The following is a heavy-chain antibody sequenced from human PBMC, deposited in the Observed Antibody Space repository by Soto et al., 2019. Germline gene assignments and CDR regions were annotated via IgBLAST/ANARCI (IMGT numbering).Heavy chain of an antibody. CDR2: INPSGGST. Sequence: ASVQFSCKASGYTITIYYMHWLRQAPGQGLESMGIINPSGGSTSYAHRFQGRVTMTRDTSTSTVYMELSSLRFEDTAVYYCARDLPNWKYALNYLGQGTQVTFAS. D-gene: IGHD1-7*01. J-gene: IGHJ4*02. CDR1: GYTITIYY. CDR3: ARDLPNWKYALNY. V-gene: IGHV1-46*01.